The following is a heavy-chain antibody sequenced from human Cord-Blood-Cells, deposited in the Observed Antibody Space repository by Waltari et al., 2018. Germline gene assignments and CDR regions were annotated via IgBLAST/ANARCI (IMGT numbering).Heavy chain of an antibody. CDR3: AGGYCTNGVCYDAFDI. D-gene: IGHD2-8*01. CDR2: IIPIFGTA. V-gene: IGHV1-69*01. CDR1: GGTFSSYA. J-gene: IGHJ3*02. Sequence: QVQLLQSGSGVKKPGSSVKVSCKASGGTFSSYAISWVRQAPGQGLEWMGGIIPIFGTANYAQKCQGGVTITADESTSTAYMELSSMRAEETAVYYCAGGYCTNGVCYDAFDIWGQGTMVTVSS.